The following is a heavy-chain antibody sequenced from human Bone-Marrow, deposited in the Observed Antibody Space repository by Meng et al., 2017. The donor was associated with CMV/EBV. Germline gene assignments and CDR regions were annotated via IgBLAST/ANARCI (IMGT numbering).Heavy chain of an antibody. CDR1: FGNYC. V-gene: IGHV3-23*01. CDR2: IMGGGDSD. Sequence: FGNYCMSWVRRDAGQGLEWVLSIMGGGDSDYNDESVRGRFTIARDNSKSTLYMQLNSRRAEDTAVYYCAKVGYGSGTFFNGAAWYFEHWGQGTLVTVSS. CDR3: AKVGYGSGTFFNGAAWYFEH. D-gene: IGHD3-10*01. J-gene: IGHJ1*01.